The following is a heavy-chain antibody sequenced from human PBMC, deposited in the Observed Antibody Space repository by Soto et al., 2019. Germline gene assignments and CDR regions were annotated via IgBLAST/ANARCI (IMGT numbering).Heavy chain of an antibody. J-gene: IGHJ6*03. CDR2: IYYGGST. D-gene: IGHD6-13*01. V-gene: IGHV4-59*01. CDR1: DGSISSYY. Sequence: SETLSLTCTVSDGSISSYYCSWIRQPPGKGLEWIGYIYYGGSTNYNPSLKSRVTISVDTSKNQFSLKLSSVTAADTAVYCCARGEDDSSSLGGYYYYMDVWGKGTTVTVSS. CDR3: ARGEDDSSSLGGYYYYMDV.